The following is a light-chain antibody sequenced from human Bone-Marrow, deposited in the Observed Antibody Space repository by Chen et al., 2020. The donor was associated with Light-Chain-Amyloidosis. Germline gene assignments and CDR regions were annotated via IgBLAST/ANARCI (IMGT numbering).Light chain of an antibody. V-gene: IGLV6-57*01. J-gene: IGLJ3*02. CDR2: EDN. Sequence: FLLTQPLSVSESPGKTVTISCTRSGGSIASNYVQWCQQRPCSSPTTVIYEDNLRPSGVPDRFSGSIDSPSNSTSLTISGLKTEDEADYYCQSYDGTIRVFGGGTKLTVL. CDR3: QSYDGTIRV. CDR1: GGSIASNY.